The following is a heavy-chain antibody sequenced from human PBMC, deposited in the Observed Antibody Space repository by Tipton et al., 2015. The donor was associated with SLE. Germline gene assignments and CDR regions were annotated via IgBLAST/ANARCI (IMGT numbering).Heavy chain of an antibody. CDR1: GGSLSDQY. CDR2: IFYSGSTNFTRT. CDR3: ANYYYDSSGYNSVDY. D-gene: IGHD3-22*01. J-gene: IGHJ4*02. Sequence: TLSLTCTVSGGSLSDQYWSWIRQPPGKGLEWIGYIFYSGSTNFTRTNYNPSLNSRFSISVDTSKNQFSLRLTSATAADTAIYYCANYYYDSSGYNSVDYWGQGTLVTVSS. V-gene: IGHV4-59*11.